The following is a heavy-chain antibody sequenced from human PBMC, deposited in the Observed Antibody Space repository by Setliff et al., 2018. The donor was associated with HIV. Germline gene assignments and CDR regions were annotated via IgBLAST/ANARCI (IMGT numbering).Heavy chain of an antibody. V-gene: IGHV4-4*07. J-gene: IGHJ4*02. CDR1: GGSISGYF. CDR3: AREPKGGDDRALDY. D-gene: IGHD3-16*01. Sequence: PSETLSLTSTVSGGSISGYFWSWIRQPAGKGLEWIGRTFTSGITNYSPSLKGRVTMSVDTSKNQFSLNLTSVTAADTAVYYCAREPKGGDDRALDYWGQGTLVTVSS. CDR2: TFTSGIT.